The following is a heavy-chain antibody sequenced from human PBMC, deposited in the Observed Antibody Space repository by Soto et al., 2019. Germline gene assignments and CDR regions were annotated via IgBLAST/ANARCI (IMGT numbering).Heavy chain of an antibody. CDR1: GGSISSSSYY. CDR3: ARLFYYDTSGSYYYFVY. J-gene: IGHJ4*01. D-gene: IGHD3-22*01. Sequence: SETLSLTCTVSGGSISSSSYYWGWIRQPPGKGLEWIGNIYYNGTTTYSPSLESRLTISLDPSKNQFSLTLKSVTAADTAVYYCARLFYYDTSGSYYYFVYWGHGTLVTVSS. CDR2: IYYNGTT. V-gene: IGHV4-39*07.